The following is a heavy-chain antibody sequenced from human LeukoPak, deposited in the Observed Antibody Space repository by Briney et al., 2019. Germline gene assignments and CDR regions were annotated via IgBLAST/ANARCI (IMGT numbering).Heavy chain of an antibody. CDR1: GYTFTNYG. D-gene: IGHD3-22*01. J-gene: IGHJ5*02. V-gene: IGHV1-18*01. CDR3: ARLNNVGYYDSSGYYT. Sequence: ASVKVSCKASGYTFTNYGISWVRQAPGQGLEWMGWISAYNGNTNYAQKVQDRVTMTTDTSTSTAYMELRSLRSDDTAVYYCARLNNVGYYDSSGYYTWGQGTLVTVPS. CDR2: ISAYNGNT.